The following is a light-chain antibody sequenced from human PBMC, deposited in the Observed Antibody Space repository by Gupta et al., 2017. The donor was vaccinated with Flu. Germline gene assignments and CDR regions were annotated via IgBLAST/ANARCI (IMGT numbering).Light chain of an antibody. CDR1: SSNIGAGYD. J-gene: IGLJ1*01. V-gene: IGLV1-40*01. CDR2: GNS. CDR3: QSYDSSLSGSRV. Sequence: QSVLTQPPSLSLAPQQSVTISCTGSSSNIGAGYDVHWYQQLPGTAPKLLIYGNSNRPSGVPDRFSGSKSGTSASLAITGLQAEDEADYYCQSYDSSLSGSRVFGTGTKVTVL.